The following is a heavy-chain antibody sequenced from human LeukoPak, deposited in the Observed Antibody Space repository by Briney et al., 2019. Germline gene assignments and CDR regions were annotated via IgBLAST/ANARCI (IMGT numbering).Heavy chain of an antibody. J-gene: IGHJ4*02. V-gene: IGHV4-39*07. CDR2: IYYSGST. CDR1: GGSISSSSYY. D-gene: IGHD3-10*01. CDR3: ARDERSILWFGEFLFDY. Sequence: SETLSLTCTVSGGSISSSSYYWGWIRQPPGKGLEWIGSIYYSGSTYYNPSLKSRVTISVDTSKNQFSLKLSSVTAADTAVYYCARDERSILWFGEFLFDYWGQGTLVTVSS.